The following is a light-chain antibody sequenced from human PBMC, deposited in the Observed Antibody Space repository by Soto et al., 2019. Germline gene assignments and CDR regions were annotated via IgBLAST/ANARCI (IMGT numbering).Light chain of an antibody. Sequence: DIQLTQSPSSLSASVGDTVTITCRASQTVSRYLNWYQQKSGTAPKLLIYAASTLHTGVPSRFRGRGSGTDFTLTNNNLKHEDFADYFCQQTYSNLWTFGKGTKVEIK. CDR1: QTVSRY. J-gene: IGKJ1*01. CDR2: AAS. CDR3: QQTYSNLWT. V-gene: IGKV1-39*01.